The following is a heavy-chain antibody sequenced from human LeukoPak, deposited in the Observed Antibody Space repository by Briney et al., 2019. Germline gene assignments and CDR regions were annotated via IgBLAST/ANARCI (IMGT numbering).Heavy chain of an antibody. Sequence: GRSLRLSCAASGFTFDDYAMHWVRQAPGKGLEWVSGISWNSGSIGYADSVKGRFTISRDNAKNSLYLQMNSLRAEDTALYYCAKDRTWFGELLYDAFDIWGQGTMVTVSS. D-gene: IGHD3-10*01. V-gene: IGHV3-9*01. CDR3: AKDRTWFGELLYDAFDI. J-gene: IGHJ3*02. CDR1: GFTFDDYA. CDR2: ISWNSGSI.